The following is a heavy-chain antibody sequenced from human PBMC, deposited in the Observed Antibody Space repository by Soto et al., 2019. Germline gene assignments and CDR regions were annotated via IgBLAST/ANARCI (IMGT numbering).Heavy chain of an antibody. J-gene: IGHJ4*02. CDR3: AREGSYSAYNFAHGIQLWSFDF. D-gene: IGHD5-12*01. Sequence: PSETLSLTCTVSGGSINTFYWSWVRQPAGKGLEWIGRTFSSGSTSSNPSLESRVAMSVDTSKNHFSLNLSSVTAADMAVYYCAREGSYSAYNFAHGIQLWSFDFWGQGALVTVSS. V-gene: IGHV4-4*07. CDR2: TFSSGST. CDR1: GGSINTFY.